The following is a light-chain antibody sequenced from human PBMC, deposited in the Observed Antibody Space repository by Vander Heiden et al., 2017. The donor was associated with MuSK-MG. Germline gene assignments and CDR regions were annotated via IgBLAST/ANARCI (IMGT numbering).Light chain of an antibody. CDR2: GAT. CDR3: QQDDDWYT. V-gene: IGKV3-15*01. J-gene: IGKJ2*01. Sequence: EIVMTQSPATLSMSSGESATLSCRASQSINNNLAWYQQKPGQAPRPLIYGATSRAHGVPDRFDGSGSGTEFTLTISSLQSEDFAVYFWQQDDDWYTFGQGTKLEIK. CDR1: QSINNN.